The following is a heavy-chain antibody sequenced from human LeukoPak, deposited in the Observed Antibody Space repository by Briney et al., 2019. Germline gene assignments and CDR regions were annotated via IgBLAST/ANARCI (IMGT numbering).Heavy chain of an antibody. J-gene: IGHJ4*02. CDR1: GFTFNTYA. CDR2: TSGSGGTT. D-gene: IGHD3-10*01. V-gene: IGHV3-23*01. CDR3: AKDRIAWSSGFDD. Sequence: AGGSLRLSCAASGFTFNTYAMSWVRQAPGKGLEWISVTSGSGGTTYYADSVKGRFTISRDNSKNTVYLQMNSLRAEDTAVYYCAKDRIAWSSGFDDWGQGTLVTVSS.